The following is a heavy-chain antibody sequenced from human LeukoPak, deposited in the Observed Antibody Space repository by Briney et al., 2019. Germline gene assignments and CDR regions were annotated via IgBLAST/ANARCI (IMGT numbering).Heavy chain of an antibody. Sequence: SETLSLTCAVYGGSLSGYYWSWIRQPPGKGLEWIGEINHSGSTNYNPSLKSRVTISVDTSKNQFSLKLSSVTAADTAVYYCARGGDGYLVAASDAFDIWGQGTMVTVSS. V-gene: IGHV4-34*01. CDR3: ARGGDGYLVAASDAFDI. D-gene: IGHD5-24*01. J-gene: IGHJ3*02. CDR2: INHSGST. CDR1: GGSLSGYY.